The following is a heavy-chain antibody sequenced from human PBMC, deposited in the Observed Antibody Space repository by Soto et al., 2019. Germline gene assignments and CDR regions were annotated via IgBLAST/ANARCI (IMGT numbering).Heavy chain of an antibody. CDR1: GFTFSSHA. V-gene: IGHV3-30-3*01. D-gene: IGHD3-22*01. J-gene: IGHJ4*02. Sequence: LRLSCAASGFTFSSHAMNWVRQAPGKGLEWVSVISFDGTNKYYAESVRGRYSISRDNSKKVLYLDMNSLRPDDTAIYYCARAHGPYYDSSYYGLARNYFDYWGQGALVTVSS. CDR2: ISFDGTNK. CDR3: ARAHGPYYDSSYYGLARNYFDY.